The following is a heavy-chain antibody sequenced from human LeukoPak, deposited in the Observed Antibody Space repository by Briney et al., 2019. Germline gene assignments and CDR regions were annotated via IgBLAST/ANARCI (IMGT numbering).Heavy chain of an antibody. CDR2: ISSSGSTI. J-gene: IGHJ4*02. Sequence: GGSLRLSCAASGFTFSSYEMSWVRQAPGKGLEWVSYISSSGSTIYYADSVKGRFTISRDNAKNSLYLQMNSLRAEDTAVYYCARDLSGGSRDYCFDYWGQGTLVTVSS. CDR3: ARDLSGGSRDYCFDY. CDR1: GFTFSSYE. V-gene: IGHV3-48*03. D-gene: IGHD3-16*01.